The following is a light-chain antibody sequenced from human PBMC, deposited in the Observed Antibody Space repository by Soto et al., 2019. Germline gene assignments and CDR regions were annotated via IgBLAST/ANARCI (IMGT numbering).Light chain of an antibody. CDR1: QDISNY. V-gene: IGKV1-33*01. J-gene: IGKJ4*01. Sequence: DIKMTQSPSSLSASVGDRVTITCQASQDISNYLNWYQQKPGKAPKLLIFDASNVETGVPSRFSGSGSGTDFTFTIHSLQPEDAATYYCQQYEDLPLTFGGGTKVGIK. CDR3: QQYEDLPLT. CDR2: DAS.